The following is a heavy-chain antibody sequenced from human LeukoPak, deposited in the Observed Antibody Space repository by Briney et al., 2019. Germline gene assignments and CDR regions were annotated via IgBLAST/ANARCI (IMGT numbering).Heavy chain of an antibody. CDR3: ARGRMWYSSGWYYFDY. J-gene: IGHJ4*02. V-gene: IGHV4-34*01. D-gene: IGHD6-19*01. Sequence: SETLSLTCAVYGGSFSGYYWSWIRQPPGKGLEWIGEINHSGSTNYNPSLKSRVTISVDTSKNQFSLKLSSVTAADTAVYYCARGRMWYSSGWYYFDYWGQGTLVTVPS. CDR1: GGSFSGYY. CDR2: INHSGST.